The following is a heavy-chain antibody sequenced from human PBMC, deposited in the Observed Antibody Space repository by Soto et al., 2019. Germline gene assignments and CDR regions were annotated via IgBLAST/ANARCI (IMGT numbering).Heavy chain of an antibody. CDR1: GGSLSGGDNY. Sequence: SETLSLTCTVSGGSLSGGDNYWSWIRQLPGKGLEWIGHIHYGGSTYYSPSFKSRVILSVDTSKSQFSLNLTSATAADTAVYFCARESGPGSFDWFDAWGQGTPVTVSS. V-gene: IGHV4-30-4*01. J-gene: IGHJ5*02. CDR2: IHYGGST. CDR3: ARESGPGSFDWFDA. D-gene: IGHD3-10*01.